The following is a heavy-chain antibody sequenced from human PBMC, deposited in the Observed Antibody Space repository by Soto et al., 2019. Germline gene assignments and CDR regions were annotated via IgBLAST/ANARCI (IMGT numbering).Heavy chain of an antibody. V-gene: IGHV3-48*01. CDR2: ISSSSTI. Sequence: GGSLRLSCAASGFTFSSYSMNWVRQAPGKGLEWVSYISSSSTIYYADSVKGRFTISRDNAKNSLYLQMNSLRAEDTAVYYCARGDLLDYGDYSFDYWGQGTLVTVSS. CDR1: GFTFSSYS. J-gene: IGHJ4*02. CDR3: ARGDLLDYGDYSFDY. D-gene: IGHD4-17*01.